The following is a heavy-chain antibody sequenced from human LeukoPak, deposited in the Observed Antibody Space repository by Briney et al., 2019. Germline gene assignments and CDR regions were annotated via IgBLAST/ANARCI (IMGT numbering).Heavy chain of an antibody. D-gene: IGHD2-2*01. J-gene: IGHJ6*03. Sequence: PSGTLSLTCAVSGDSISSSYWWTWVRQPPGKGLEWIGEIYHSGTTNYNPSLKSRVTISVDKSKNHFSLKLSSVTAADTAVYYCAREPLAVPAAMVVDYYYYYMDVWGKGTTVTVSS. V-gene: IGHV4-4*02. CDR1: GDSISSSYW. CDR2: IYHSGTT. CDR3: AREPLAVPAAMVVDYYYYYMDV.